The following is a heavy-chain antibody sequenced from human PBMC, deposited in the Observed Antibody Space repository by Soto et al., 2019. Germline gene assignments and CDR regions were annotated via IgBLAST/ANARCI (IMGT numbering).Heavy chain of an antibody. CDR2: IWYDGSNK. CDR1: GFTFSSYG. CDR3: ARVDNSLATPVVNGMDV. V-gene: IGHV3-33*01. Sequence: PGGSLRLSCAASGFTFSSYGMHWVRQAPGKGLEWVAVIWYDGSNKYYADSVKGRFTISRDNSKNTLYLQMNSLRAEDTAVYYCARVDNSLATPVVNGMDVWGQGTTVTVSS. D-gene: IGHD2-15*01. J-gene: IGHJ6*02.